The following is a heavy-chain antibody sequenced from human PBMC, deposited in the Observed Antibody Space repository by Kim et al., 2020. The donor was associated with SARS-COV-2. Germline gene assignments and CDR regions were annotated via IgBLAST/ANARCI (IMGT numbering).Heavy chain of an antibody. CDR3: ARQHSTYSDSWKVEGWFYP. V-gene: IGHV4-39*01. CDR2: IYYSGTT. CDR1: GASISTGTYY. D-gene: IGHD5-12*01. Sequence: SETLSLTCTVSGASISTGTYYWGWIRQPPGKALEWIGTIYYSGTTYYNPSLKSRVTLSVDTSKNQFSLKLSSVTAADTAIYSCARQHSTYSDSWKVEGWFYPWGQGTQVTVSA. J-gene: IGHJ5*02.